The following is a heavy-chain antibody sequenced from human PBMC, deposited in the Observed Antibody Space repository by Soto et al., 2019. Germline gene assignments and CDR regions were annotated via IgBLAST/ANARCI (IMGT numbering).Heavy chain of an antibody. CDR1: GGTFSSDA. CDR2: IVPIVDTA. Sequence: ASVKGSCKTSGGTFSSDAISWRRQAPGQGLEWMGGIVPIVDTATYAQKFQGRVTMTRNTSISTAYMELSSLRSEDTAVYYCARVPATMIVRDAFDIWGQGTMVTVSS. CDR3: ARVPATMIVRDAFDI. V-gene: IGHV1-69*05. D-gene: IGHD3-22*01. J-gene: IGHJ3*02.